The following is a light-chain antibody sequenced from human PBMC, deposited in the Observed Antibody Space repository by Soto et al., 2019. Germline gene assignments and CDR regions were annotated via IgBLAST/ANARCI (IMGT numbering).Light chain of an antibody. V-gene: IGKV3-15*01. Sequence: EIVRTQSPATLSLSPGERATLSCRASQSVSSYLAWYKQKPGQAPRLLIYDASTRATGIAVRFSGSGSGTEFTLTISSLKSEDFGVYYCQQNKDWPGTFGQGTKVDIK. CDR3: QQNKDWPGT. CDR2: DAS. J-gene: IGKJ1*01. CDR1: QSVSSY.